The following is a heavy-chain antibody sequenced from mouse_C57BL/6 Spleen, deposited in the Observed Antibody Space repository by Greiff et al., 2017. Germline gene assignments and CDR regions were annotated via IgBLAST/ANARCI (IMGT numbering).Heavy chain of an antibody. D-gene: IGHD1-1*01. CDR2: ISDGGSYT. Sequence: EVQGVESGGGLVKPGGSLKLSCAASGFTFSSYAMSWVRQTPEKRLEWVATISDGGSYTYYPDNVKGRFTISRDNAKNNLYLQMSHLKSEDTAMYYCARELLRSYWYFDVWGTGTTVTVSS. CDR1: GFTFSSYA. V-gene: IGHV5-4*01. J-gene: IGHJ1*03. CDR3: ARELLRSYWYFDV.